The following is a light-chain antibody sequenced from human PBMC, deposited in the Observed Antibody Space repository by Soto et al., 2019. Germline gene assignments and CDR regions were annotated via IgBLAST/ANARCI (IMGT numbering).Light chain of an antibody. V-gene: IGLV2-14*01. CDR2: EVT. Sequence: QSVLTQPASVSGSPGQSITISCTGTSSDVGGYDYVSWYQQHPDKAPKLIIYEVTDRPSGVSSRFSGSKSGNTASLTISGLQAEDEADYYCSSLTSGSTRVFGTGTRSPS. CDR1: SSDVGGYDY. J-gene: IGLJ1*01. CDR3: SSLTSGSTRV.